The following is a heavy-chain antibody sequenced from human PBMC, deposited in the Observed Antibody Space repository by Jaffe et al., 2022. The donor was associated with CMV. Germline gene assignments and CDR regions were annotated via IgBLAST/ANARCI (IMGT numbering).Heavy chain of an antibody. CDR1: GFTFSSYA. CDR3: AKDLNPQRSFYYYYGMDV. J-gene: IGHJ6*02. D-gene: IGHD6-25*01. Sequence: EVQLLESGGGLVQPGGSLRLSCAASGFTFSSYAMSWVRQAPGKGLEWVSAISGSGGSTYYADSVKGRFTISRDNSKNTLYLQMNSLRAEDTAVYYCAKDLNPQRSFYYYYGMDVWGQGTTVTVSS. V-gene: IGHV3-23*01. CDR2: ISGSGGST.